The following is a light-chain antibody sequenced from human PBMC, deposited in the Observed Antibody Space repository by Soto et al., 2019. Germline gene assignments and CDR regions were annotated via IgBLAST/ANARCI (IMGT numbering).Light chain of an antibody. CDR3: NSYTSTSARV. J-gene: IGLJ3*02. CDR1: SNDVGGFDF. CDR2: EVS. Sequence: QSALTQPASVSGSPGQSITLSCTGTSNDVGGFDFVSWYQQHPGKAPKVIIYEVSNRPSGVSDRFSGSKSGNTASLTISGLQAEDEVDYYCNSYTSTSARVFGGGTKVTVL. V-gene: IGLV2-14*01.